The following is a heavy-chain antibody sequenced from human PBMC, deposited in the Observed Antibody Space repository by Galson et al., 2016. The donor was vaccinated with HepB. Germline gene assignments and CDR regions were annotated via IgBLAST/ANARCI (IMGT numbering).Heavy chain of an antibody. Sequence: SVKVSCKVSGKTLTELSMHWVRQAPGNGLEWMGGFHPEEGETIYAQKFQGRVTMTEDTSTDTAYMELSSPRSEDTAIYYCVTGDIYDPGSYDHEDYWGQGTLVTVSS. CDR3: VTGDIYDPGSYDHEDY. CDR1: GKTLTELS. D-gene: IGHD3-10*01. V-gene: IGHV1-24*01. J-gene: IGHJ4*02. CDR2: FHPEEGET.